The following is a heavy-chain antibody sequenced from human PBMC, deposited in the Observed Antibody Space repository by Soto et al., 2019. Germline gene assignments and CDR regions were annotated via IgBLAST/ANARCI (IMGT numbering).Heavy chain of an antibody. Sequence: SETLSLTCTVSGGSINSSSYYWGWIRQPPGKGLEWIGYIYYSGSPYYNPSLKSRVTISVDTSKNQFSLKLSSVTAADTAVYYCAVPAASVAGASGSYYYYGMDVWGQGTTVTVSS. D-gene: IGHD6-19*01. CDR2: IYYSGSP. CDR1: GGSINSSSYY. V-gene: IGHV4-39*01. CDR3: AVPAASVAGASGSYYYYGMDV. J-gene: IGHJ6*02.